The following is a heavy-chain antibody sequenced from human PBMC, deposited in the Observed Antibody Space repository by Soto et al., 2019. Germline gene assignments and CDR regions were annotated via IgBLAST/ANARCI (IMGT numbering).Heavy chain of an antibody. CDR3: AKDHFKGNGIYDGFDV. CDR2: IAGVDI. CDR1: GLTMSTYA. D-gene: IGHD1-20*01. Sequence: GGSLRLSCAGNGLTMSTYAMSWVRQAPGKGLEWVSAIAGVDIFYADSVQGRFTISIDNSKNLLFLQMNSLTADDTATYYCAKDHFKGNGIYDGFDVWGQGTTVTVSS. J-gene: IGHJ3*01. V-gene: IGHV3-23*01.